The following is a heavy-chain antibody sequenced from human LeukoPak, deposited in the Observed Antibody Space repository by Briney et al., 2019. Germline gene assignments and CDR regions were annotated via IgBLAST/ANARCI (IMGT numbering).Heavy chain of an antibody. CDR1: GFTFSNYG. V-gene: IGHV3-30*03. J-gene: IGHJ3*02. Sequence: GGSLRLSCAASGFTFSNYGMHWVRQAPGKGLEWVAVISFDGSNKYYADSVKGRFTISRDNSKNTLYLQMNSLRAEDTAVYYCASSTHYYDSSGYYSGAFDIWGQGTMVTVSS. D-gene: IGHD3-22*01. CDR3: ASSTHYYDSSGYYSGAFDI. CDR2: ISFDGSNK.